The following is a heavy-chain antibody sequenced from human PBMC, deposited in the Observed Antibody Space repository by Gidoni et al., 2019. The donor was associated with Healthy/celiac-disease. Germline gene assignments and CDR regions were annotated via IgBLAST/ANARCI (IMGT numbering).Heavy chain of an antibody. CDR3: ARDDCTTKYATVRAFDI. CDR2: IKQDGSEK. V-gene: IGHV3-7*03. CDR1: GLTFSSYW. Sequence: EVQLVESGGGVVQPGGSLILSCADSGLTFSSYWMSWVRAAPGKGLEGVANIKQDGSEKYYVDSVKGRFTISRDNAKNSLYLQMNSLRAEDTAVYYCARDDCTTKYATVRAFDIWGQGTMVTVSS. D-gene: IGHD2-2*01. J-gene: IGHJ3*02.